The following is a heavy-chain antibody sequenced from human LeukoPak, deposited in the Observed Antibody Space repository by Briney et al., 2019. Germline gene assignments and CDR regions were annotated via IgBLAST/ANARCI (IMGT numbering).Heavy chain of an antibody. CDR2: ISSSSSYI. CDR1: GFTFSSYS. CDR3: ARRVNNYFDY. D-gene: IGHD2-21*01. Sequence: GGSPRLSCAASGFTFSSYSMNRVRQAPGKGLEWVSSISSSSSYIYYADSVKGRFTISRDNAKNSLYLQMNSLRAEDTAVYYCARRVNNYFDYWGQGTLVTVSS. J-gene: IGHJ4*02. V-gene: IGHV3-21*01.